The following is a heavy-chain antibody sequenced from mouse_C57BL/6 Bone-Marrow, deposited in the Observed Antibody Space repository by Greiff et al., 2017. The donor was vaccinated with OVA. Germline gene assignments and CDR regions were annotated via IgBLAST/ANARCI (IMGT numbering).Heavy chain of an antibody. CDR3: AREGNYYGSSYPSFDY. CDR2: ISNGGGST. Sequence: EVQRVESGGGLVQPGGSLKLSCAASGFTFSDYYMYWVRQTPEKRLEWVAYISNGGGSTYYPDTVKGRFTISRDNAKNTLYLQMSRLKSEDTAMYYCAREGNYYGSSYPSFDYWGQGTTLTVSS. J-gene: IGHJ2*01. V-gene: IGHV5-12*01. D-gene: IGHD1-1*01. CDR1: GFTFSDYY.